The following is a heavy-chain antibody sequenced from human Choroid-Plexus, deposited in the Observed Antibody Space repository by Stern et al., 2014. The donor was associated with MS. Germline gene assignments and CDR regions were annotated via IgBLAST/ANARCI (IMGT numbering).Heavy chain of an antibody. Sequence: VQLLESGGGVAQPGRPLILSCAASGFTFSNFGMHWVRQAPGKGLEWVALMSYDGSDKYYADSVKGRFTIFRDNSKNTLYMHMNSLRAEDTAVYYCAKDRQWSTYFFDYWGQGSLVTVSS. CDR3: AKDRQWSTYFFDY. V-gene: IGHV3-30*18. CDR1: GFTFSNFG. J-gene: IGHJ4*02. CDR2: MSYDGSDK. D-gene: IGHD2-15*01.